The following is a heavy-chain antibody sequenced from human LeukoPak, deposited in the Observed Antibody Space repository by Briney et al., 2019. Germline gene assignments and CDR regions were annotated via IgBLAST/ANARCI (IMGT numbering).Heavy chain of an antibody. J-gene: IGHJ4*02. CDR3: AKARRFLEWLFFDY. Sequence: GGSLRLSCAASGFTFSSYAMHWVRQAPGKGLEYVSAISSNGGSTYYANSVKGRFTISRDNSKNTLYLQMGSLRAEDMAVYYCAKARRFLEWLFFDYWGQGTLDTVSS. V-gene: IGHV3-64*01. D-gene: IGHD3-3*01. CDR1: GFTFSSYA. CDR2: ISSNGGST.